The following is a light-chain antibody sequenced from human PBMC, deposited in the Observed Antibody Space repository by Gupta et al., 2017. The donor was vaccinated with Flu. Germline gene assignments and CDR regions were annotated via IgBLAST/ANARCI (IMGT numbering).Light chain of an antibody. J-gene: IGLJ3*02. CDR3: AAWDDSLNGHWV. V-gene: IGLV1-44*01. CDR2: SDD. CDR1: SSNIGSND. Sequence: QSVLTQPPSASGTPGQRVTISCSGSSSNIGSNDVNWYQQLPGTAPKLLIFSDDQRPSGVPDRFSGSKSGTSASLAISGLQSEDEADYYCAAWDDSLNGHWVVGGGTKLTVL.